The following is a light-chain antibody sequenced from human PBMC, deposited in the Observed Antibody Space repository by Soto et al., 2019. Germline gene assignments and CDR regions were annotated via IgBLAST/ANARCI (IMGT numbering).Light chain of an antibody. CDR2: AAS. V-gene: IGKV1-17*01. J-gene: IGKJ1*01. CDR1: QAIGND. Sequence: DIQMTPSPSPLSASIGDRVPITCRASQAIGNDLGWCQQKPGKAPKRLIYAASSRQSGVPSRFSGGGSGTEFTLTITSLQPEDLATYYCLHHYAYPWTSGQGTKVDIK. CDR3: LHHYAYPWT.